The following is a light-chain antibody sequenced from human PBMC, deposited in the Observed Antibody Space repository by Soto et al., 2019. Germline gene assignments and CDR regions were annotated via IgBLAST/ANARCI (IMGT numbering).Light chain of an antibody. CDR2: DVS. V-gene: IGLV2-14*03. Sequence: QSALTQPASVSGSPGQSITISCTGTSSDVGGYNYISWYQQYPGRVPKLIIYDVSSRPSGVSDRFSGSKSGNTASLTISGLHAEDEADYYCSSYTNIIARPGVFGGGTKLTVL. CDR1: SSDVGGYNY. J-gene: IGLJ3*02. CDR3: SSYTNIIARPGV.